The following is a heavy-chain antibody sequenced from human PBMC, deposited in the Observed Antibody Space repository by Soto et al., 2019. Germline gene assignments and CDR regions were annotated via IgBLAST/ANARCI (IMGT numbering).Heavy chain of an antibody. J-gene: IGHJ6*03. CDR1: GYTFTSYD. D-gene: IGHD2-15*01. CDR3: ARGIMKGIVGYYYYYMDV. CDR2: MNPNSGNT. V-gene: IGHV1-8*01. Sequence: GASVKVSCKASGYTFTSYDINWVRQATGQGLEWMGWMNPNSGNTGYAQKFQGRVTMTRNTSLSTAYMVLSGLRSEETAVYCCARGIMKGIVGYYYYYMDVWGKGTTVTVSS.